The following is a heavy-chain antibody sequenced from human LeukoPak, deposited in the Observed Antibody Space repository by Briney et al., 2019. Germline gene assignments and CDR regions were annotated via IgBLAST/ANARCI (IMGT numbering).Heavy chain of an antibody. V-gene: IGHV4-38-2*01. CDR2: IYYSGST. CDR3: ARGRFDP. Sequence: TSETLSLTCGVSGYSISSGYYWGWIRQPPGMGLEWIGSIYYSGSTYYNPSLQSRVTISLDTSKNQFSLKLSSVTAADTAVYYCARGRFDPWGQGTLVTVSS. CDR1: GYSISSGYY. J-gene: IGHJ5*02.